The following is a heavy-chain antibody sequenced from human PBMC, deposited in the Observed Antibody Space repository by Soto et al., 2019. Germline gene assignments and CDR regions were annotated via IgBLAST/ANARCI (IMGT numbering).Heavy chain of an antibody. V-gene: IGHV3-48*02. CDR1: GFTFSTFS. D-gene: IGHD1-26*01. Sequence: PGGSLRLSCAASGFTFSTFSMNWVRQAPGKGLEWLSYIGGSGGSISYADSVKGRFTISRDNGKNTLYLQMSSLRDEDTAVYYCARGLAWAFDSWGQGALVTVSS. CDR2: IGGSGGSI. CDR3: ARGLAWAFDS. J-gene: IGHJ4*02.